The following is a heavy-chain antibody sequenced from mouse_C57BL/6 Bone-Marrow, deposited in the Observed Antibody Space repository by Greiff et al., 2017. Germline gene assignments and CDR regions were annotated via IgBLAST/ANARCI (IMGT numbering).Heavy chain of an antibody. D-gene: IGHD5-1*01. CDR1: GFTFSSYG. Sequence: EVQRVESGGDLVKPGGSLKLSCAASGFTFSSYGMSWVRQTPDKRLEWVATISSGGSYTYYPDSVKGRFTISRDNAKNTLYLQMSSLKSEDTAMYYCARLSRYLYYFDYWGQGTTLTVSS. J-gene: IGHJ2*01. CDR2: ISSGGSYT. V-gene: IGHV5-6*01. CDR3: ARLSRYLYYFDY.